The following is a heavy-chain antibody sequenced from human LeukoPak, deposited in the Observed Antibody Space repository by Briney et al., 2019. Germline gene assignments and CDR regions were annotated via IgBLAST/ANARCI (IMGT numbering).Heavy chain of an antibody. Sequence: SETLSLICTVSGGSISSYYWSWIRQPPGKGLEWIGYIYYSGSTNYNPSLKSRVTISVDTSKNQFSLKLSSVTAADTAVYYCARGRRYFDFDYWGQGTLVTVSS. CDR2: IYYSGST. D-gene: IGHD3-9*01. V-gene: IGHV4-59*01. CDR3: ARGRRYFDFDY. CDR1: GGSISSYY. J-gene: IGHJ4*02.